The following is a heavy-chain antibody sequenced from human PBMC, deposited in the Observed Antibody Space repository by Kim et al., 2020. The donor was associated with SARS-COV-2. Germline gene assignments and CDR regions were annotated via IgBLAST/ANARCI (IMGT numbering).Heavy chain of an antibody. CDR1: GGTFSSYA. J-gene: IGHJ6*02. CDR2: IIPILGIA. D-gene: IGHD2-15*01. CDR3: AREGLGCSGGSCYPYYYYYGMDV. V-gene: IGHV1-69*04. Sequence: SVKVSCKASGGTFSSYAISWVRQAPGQGLEWMGRIIPILGIANYAQKFQGRVTITADKSTSTAYMELSSLRSEDTAVYYCAREGLGCSGGSCYPYYYYYGMDVWGQGTTVTVSS.